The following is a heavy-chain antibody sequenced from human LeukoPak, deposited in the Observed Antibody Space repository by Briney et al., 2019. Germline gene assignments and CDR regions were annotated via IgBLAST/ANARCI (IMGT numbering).Heavy chain of an antibody. J-gene: IGHJ6*02. Sequence: GASLRLSCAASGFTFSSYAMSWVRQAPGKWLEWVSAISGSGGSTYYADSVKGRFTISRDNSKNTLYLQMNSLRAEDTAVYYCARDVCSTSCYYYGMDVWGQGTTVTVSS. D-gene: IGHD2-2*01. CDR3: ARDVCSTSCYYYGMDV. CDR2: ISGSGGST. V-gene: IGHV3-23*01. CDR1: GFTFSSYA.